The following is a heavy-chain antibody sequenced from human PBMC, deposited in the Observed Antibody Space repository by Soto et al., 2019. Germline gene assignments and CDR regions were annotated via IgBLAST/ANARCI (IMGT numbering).Heavy chain of an antibody. CDR2: FIPIFGTL. CDR3: ARFEQLVLH. D-gene: IGHD6-13*01. CDR1: GGTFSNLA. Sequence: QVQLVQSGAEVKKPGSSVKVSCKASGGTFSNLAISWVRKAPGQGLEWMGGFIPIFGTLNYAQRFQGRLTIRADESASTAYMELSRLRSEDTAVYYCARFEQLVLHWGQGTVVTVSS. V-gene: IGHV1-69*01. J-gene: IGHJ1*01.